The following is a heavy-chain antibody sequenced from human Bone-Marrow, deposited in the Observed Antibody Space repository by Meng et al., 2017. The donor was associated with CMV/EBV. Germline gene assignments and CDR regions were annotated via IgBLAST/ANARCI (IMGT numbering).Heavy chain of an antibody. V-gene: IGHV1-2*02. J-gene: IGHJ4*02. CDR3: ARVTVGYGSERWDY. D-gene: IGHD4-17*01. Sequence: ASVKVSCKTSGYIHTSYFMHWVRQAPGQGLEWMGVIDPNSGGTNYAQKFQGRVTMTRDTSISTAYMELSRLRSDDTAVYYCARVTVGYGSERWDYWGQGTLVTVYS. CDR1: GYIHTSYF. CDR2: IDPNSGGT.